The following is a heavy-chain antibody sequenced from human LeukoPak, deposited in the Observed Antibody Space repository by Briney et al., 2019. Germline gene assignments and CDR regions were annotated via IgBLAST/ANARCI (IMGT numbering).Heavy chain of an antibody. D-gene: IGHD3-22*01. J-gene: IGHJ4*02. CDR1: GFTFSDYY. V-gene: IGHV3-11*01. CDR3: AKAPGYYDSGSYFDY. Sequence: GGSLRLSCAASGFTFSDYYMSWIRQAPGKGLEWVSYISSSGSTIYYADSVKGRFTISRDNSKNTLYLQMNSLRAEDTAVYYCAKAPGYYDSGSYFDYWGQGTLVTVSS. CDR2: ISSSGSTI.